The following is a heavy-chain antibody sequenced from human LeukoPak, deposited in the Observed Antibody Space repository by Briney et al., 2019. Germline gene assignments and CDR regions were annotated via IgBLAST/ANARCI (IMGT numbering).Heavy chain of an antibody. CDR3: ASDEGNYFDY. J-gene: IGHJ4*02. CDR2: ISRNSTYI. CDR1: GFTFSSYI. Sequence: NPGGSLRLSCAASGFTFSSYIMNWVRQAPGKGLEWVASISRNSTYIHYADSVKGRFTISRDSARNSLFLQMNSLRAEDTAIYYCASDEGNYFDYWGQGTLVTVSS. V-gene: IGHV3-21*01.